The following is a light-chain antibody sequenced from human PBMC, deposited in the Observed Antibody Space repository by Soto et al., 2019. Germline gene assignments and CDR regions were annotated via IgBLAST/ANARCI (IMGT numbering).Light chain of an antibody. V-gene: IGKV3-15*01. Sequence: EIVLTQSPATLSVSPGERATLSCRASQSVGNNFAWYQQKPGQVPRLLIFATSTTATGVPARFSGSGSGTEFTLTISSLQSEDFAVYYCQQYGDWPLTFGGGAKVEIE. CDR2: ATS. CDR1: QSVGNN. J-gene: IGKJ4*01. CDR3: QQYGDWPLT.